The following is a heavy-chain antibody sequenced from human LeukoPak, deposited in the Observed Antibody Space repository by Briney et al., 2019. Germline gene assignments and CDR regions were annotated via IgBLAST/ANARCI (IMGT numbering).Heavy chain of an antibody. V-gene: IGHV4-61*01. CDR2: IYYSGST. Sequence: PSETLSLTCTVSGGSISSSSYYWSWIRQPPGKGLEWIGYIYYSGSTNYNPSLKSRVTLSMDTSKNQFSLRLGSVTAADTAVYYCARGALRYFDWLKKDYYYMDVWGKGTTVTISS. CDR3: ARGALRYFDWLKKDYYYMDV. J-gene: IGHJ6*03. CDR1: GGSISSSSYY. D-gene: IGHD3-9*01.